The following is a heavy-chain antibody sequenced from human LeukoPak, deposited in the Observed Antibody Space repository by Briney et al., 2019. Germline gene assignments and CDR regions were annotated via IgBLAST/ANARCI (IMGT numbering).Heavy chain of an antibody. D-gene: IGHD6-6*01. Sequence: SETLSLTCAVYGGSFSGYYWSWIRQPPGKGLEWIGEISHSGSTNYNPSLKSRVTISVDTSKNQFSLKLSSVTAADTAVYYCARLVPDYWGQGTLVTVSS. CDR2: ISHSGST. V-gene: IGHV4-34*01. J-gene: IGHJ4*02. CDR3: ARLVPDY. CDR1: GGSFSGYY.